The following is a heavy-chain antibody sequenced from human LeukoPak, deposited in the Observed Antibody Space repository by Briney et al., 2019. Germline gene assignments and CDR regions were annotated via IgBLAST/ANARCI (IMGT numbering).Heavy chain of an antibody. Sequence: GGSLRLSCSASGFTFNDYAVHWVRHAPGKGLEYVSGITSNGGSTYYADSVKGRFTISRANSKNTLFLQMSSLRAEDTAVYYCVKSAVPVRGIIIGNFDYWGQGTLVTVSS. V-gene: IGHV3-64D*09. CDR1: GFTFNDYA. J-gene: IGHJ4*02. CDR2: ITSNGGST. CDR3: VKSAVPVRGIIIGNFDY. D-gene: IGHD3-10*01.